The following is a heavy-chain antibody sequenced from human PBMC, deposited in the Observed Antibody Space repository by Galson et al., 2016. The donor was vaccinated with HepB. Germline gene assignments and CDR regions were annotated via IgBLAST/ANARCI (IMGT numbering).Heavy chain of an antibody. J-gene: IGHJ4*02. CDR2: ISHDGRDK. V-gene: IGHV3-30*04. Sequence: SLRLSCAASGFTFRTYAMHWVRQAPGKGLEWVAVISHDGRDKKYADSVKGRFTISRDNPNTLYLQMSSLRAEDTAVYYCVRDHSSGWYEDYFDHWGQGTLVSVSS. CDR3: VRDHSSGWYEDYFDH. CDR1: GFTFRTYA. D-gene: IGHD6-19*01.